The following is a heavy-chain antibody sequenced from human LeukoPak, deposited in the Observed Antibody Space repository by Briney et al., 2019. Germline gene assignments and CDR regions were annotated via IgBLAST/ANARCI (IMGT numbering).Heavy chain of an antibody. J-gene: IGHJ3*02. Sequence: GGSLRLSCAASGFTFSSYWMSWVRQAPGKGLEWVANIKQDGSEKYYVDSVKGRFTISRDNAKNSLYVQMNSLRAEDTAVYYCARDRGYGGNRPETFDIWGQGTMVTVSS. CDR1: GFTFSSYW. CDR2: IKQDGSEK. CDR3: ARDRGYGGNRPETFDI. V-gene: IGHV3-7*03. D-gene: IGHD4-23*01.